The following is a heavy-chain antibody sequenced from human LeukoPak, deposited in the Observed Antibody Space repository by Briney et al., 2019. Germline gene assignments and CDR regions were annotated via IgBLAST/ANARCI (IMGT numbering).Heavy chain of an antibody. J-gene: IGHJ1*01. CDR1: GYTFTSHG. CDR3: ARDYSLTLGTTTYFQH. CDR2: INTNTGNP. V-gene: IGHV7-4-1*02. Sequence: ASVKVSCKASGYTFTSHGISWVRQAPGQGLELMGWINTNTGNPTYAQGFTGRFVFSLDTSVSTAYLQISSLKAEDTAVYYCARDYSLTLGTTTYFQHWGQGTLVTVSS. D-gene: IGHD1-1*01.